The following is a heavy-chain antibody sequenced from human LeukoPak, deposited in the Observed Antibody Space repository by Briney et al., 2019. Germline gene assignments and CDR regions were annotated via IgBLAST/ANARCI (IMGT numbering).Heavy chain of an antibody. Sequence: GGSLRLSCVASGFILSSYEMNWVRQAPGKGLEWVLYISSSGNTIYYADSVKGRFTISRDNAKNSLYLQMNSLRAEDTAVYYCARDGGITAAGDAFDIWGQGTMVTVSS. CDR1: GFILSSYE. J-gene: IGHJ3*02. D-gene: IGHD6-13*01. CDR3: ARDGGITAAGDAFDI. V-gene: IGHV3-48*03. CDR2: ISSSGNTI.